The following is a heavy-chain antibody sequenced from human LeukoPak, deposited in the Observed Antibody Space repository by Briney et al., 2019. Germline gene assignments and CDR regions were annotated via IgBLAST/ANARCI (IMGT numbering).Heavy chain of an antibody. J-gene: IGHJ3*02. Sequence: PSETLSLTCTVPGGSISSYYWSWIRQPPGKGLEWIGYIYYSGSTFYNPSLKSRVTISVDTSKNQLSLKLNSVTAADTAIYYCARAPIVVVTASAFDIWGQGTMVTVSS. CDR1: GGSISSYY. CDR2: IYYSGST. CDR3: ARAPIVVVTASAFDI. D-gene: IGHD2-21*02. V-gene: IGHV4-59*06.